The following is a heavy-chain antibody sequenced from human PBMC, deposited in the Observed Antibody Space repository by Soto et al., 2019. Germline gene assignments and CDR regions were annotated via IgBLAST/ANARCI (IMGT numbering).Heavy chain of an antibody. J-gene: IGHJ4*02. V-gene: IGHV4-34*01. Sequence: SETLSLTCSIYSGSFSGYYWSWLRQPPGKGLEWIGEISQSGNTKYSPSLSSRVSISIATSKKQFCLKLASQSADDTTMYYGARGPKVGRSSKTGPDFGGRGTFVTVAS. CDR3: ARGPKVGRSSKTGPDF. CDR1: SGSFSGYY. D-gene: IGHD6-6*01. CDR2: ISQSGNT.